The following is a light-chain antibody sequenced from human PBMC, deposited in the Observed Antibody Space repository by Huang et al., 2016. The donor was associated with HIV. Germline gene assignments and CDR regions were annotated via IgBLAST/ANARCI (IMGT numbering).Light chain of an antibody. V-gene: IGKV1-5*01. J-gene: IGKJ1*01. Sequence: DIQMTQSPPTLSASVGDRVTITCRASQSISSWLAWYQQKPGKAPKLGIYDVSTLESGVPSRFSGSGSGTEFTLTISSLQPDDFATYYCQRYNSYPWTFGQGTKVEIK. CDR2: DVS. CDR3: QRYNSYPWT. CDR1: QSISSW.